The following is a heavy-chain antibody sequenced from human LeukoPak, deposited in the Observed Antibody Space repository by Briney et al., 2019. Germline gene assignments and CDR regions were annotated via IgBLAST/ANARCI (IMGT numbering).Heavy chain of an antibody. Sequence: GGSLTLSCAASGLTVSPKYMSWVRQARGKGREWLSDLYHGGSTYFADPAKGRFTIPRKQSNNTLYLQMNRLRVKGTAVYYCASDPPGDLGLGFWGEGTLVTVSS. D-gene: IGHD3-10*01. J-gene: IGHJ4*02. CDR3: ASDPPGDLGLGF. V-gene: IGHV3-53*01. CDR1: GLTVSPKY. CDR2: LYHGGST.